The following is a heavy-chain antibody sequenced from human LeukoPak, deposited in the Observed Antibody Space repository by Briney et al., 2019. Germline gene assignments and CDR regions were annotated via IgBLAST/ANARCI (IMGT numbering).Heavy chain of an antibody. Sequence: ASVKVSCKASGYTFTSYYMHWVRQAPGQGLEWMGLINPTGGSTGYAQKFQGRVTMTRDMSTSTDYMELSSLRAEDTAVYYCAKTKSKYYYYYMDVWGKGTTVTVSS. CDR3: AKTKSKYYYYYMDV. J-gene: IGHJ6*03. V-gene: IGHV1-46*01. CDR1: GYTFTSYY. CDR2: INPTGGST.